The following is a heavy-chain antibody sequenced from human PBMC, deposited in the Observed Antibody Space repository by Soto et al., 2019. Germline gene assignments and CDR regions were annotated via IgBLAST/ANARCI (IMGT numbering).Heavy chain of an antibody. Sequence: ETLSLTCTVSGGSISEKYWNWVRQPPGKGLEWIGLIFANGNTDYNPSLKSRVTMSVDASKNQFSLRLTSMTAADTAVYYCVASLAASGLNWLDPWGRGTLVTVSS. D-gene: IGHD6-13*01. CDR3: VASLAASGLNWLDP. CDR1: GGSISEKY. CDR2: IFANGNT. J-gene: IGHJ5*02. V-gene: IGHV4-4*07.